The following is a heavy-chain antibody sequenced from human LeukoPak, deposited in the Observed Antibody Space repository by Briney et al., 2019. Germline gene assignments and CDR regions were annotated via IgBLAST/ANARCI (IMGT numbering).Heavy chain of an antibody. V-gene: IGHV3-23*01. CDR1: EFTFNTYG. D-gene: IGHD3-16*02. J-gene: IGHJ4*02. Sequence: PGGSLRLSCAASEFTFNTYGMHWVRQAPGKGLEWVSGISGSGDSTYYADSVKGRFTISRDNSKNTLFLQVNSLRAEDTAVYYCAKDALISFRGAWSQSDYWGQGTLVTVSS. CDR3: AKDALISFRGAWSQSDY. CDR2: ISGSGDST.